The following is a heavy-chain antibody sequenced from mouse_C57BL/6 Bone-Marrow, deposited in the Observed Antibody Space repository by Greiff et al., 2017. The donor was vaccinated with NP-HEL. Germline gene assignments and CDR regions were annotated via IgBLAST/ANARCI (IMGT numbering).Heavy chain of an antibody. CDR3: TRSWYYSNYPDYFDY. V-gene: IGHV6-3*01. Sequence: EVKLQESGGGLVQPGGSMKLSCVASGFTFSNYWMNWVRQSPEKGLEWVAQIRLKSDNYATHYAESVKGRFTISRDDSKSSVYLQMNNLRAEDTGIYYCTRSWYYSNYPDYFDYWGQGTTLTVSS. D-gene: IGHD2-5*01. CDR2: IRLKSDNYAT. J-gene: IGHJ2*01. CDR1: GFTFSNYW.